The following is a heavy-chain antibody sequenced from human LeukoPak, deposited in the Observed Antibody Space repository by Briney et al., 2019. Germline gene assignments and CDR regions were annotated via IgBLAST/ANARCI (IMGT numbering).Heavy chain of an antibody. V-gene: IGHV4-34*01. D-gene: IGHD3-9*01. J-gene: IGHJ4*02. CDR2: INHSGST. CDR1: GGSFSGYY. CDR3: AREVSDYDILTGWIDY. Sequence: SETLSLTCAVYGGSFSGYYWSWIRQPPGKGLEWIGEINHSGSTNYNPSLKSRVTISVDTSKNQFSLKLSSVTAADTAVYYCAREVSDYDILTGWIDYWGQGTLVSVSS.